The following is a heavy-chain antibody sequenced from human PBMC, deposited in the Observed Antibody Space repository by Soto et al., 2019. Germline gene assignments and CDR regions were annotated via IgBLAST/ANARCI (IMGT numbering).Heavy chain of an antibody. CDR2: IIPIFWTA. CDR3: AREPQDGSGSYFDS. D-gene: IGHD3-10*01. CDR1: GGTLSTYA. V-gene: IGHV1-69*06. Sequence: QVQLVQSGAEVKKPGSSVKVSCKASGGTLSTYAISWVRQAPGQGLEWMGGIIPIFWTANYAQMFQGRVTITADKSTSTAYMELSSLTSADTAVYYCAREPQDGSGSYFDSWGQGTLVTVSS. J-gene: IGHJ4*02.